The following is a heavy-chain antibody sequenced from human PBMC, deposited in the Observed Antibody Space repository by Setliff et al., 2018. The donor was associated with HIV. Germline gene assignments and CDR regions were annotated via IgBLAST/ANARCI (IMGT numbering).Heavy chain of an antibody. J-gene: IGHJ4*02. CDR2: IKQDGSQK. V-gene: IGHV3-7*01. Sequence: LRLSCAASGFTFNSYAMTWIRQAPGEGLEWVATIKQDGSQKLYVDSVKGRFTISRDNVKNSLLLQMNSLRVGDTAVYYCARGRWRLLHYYFDYWGQGTLVTVSS. CDR3: ARGRWRLLHYYFDY. CDR1: GFTFNSYA. D-gene: IGHD2-15*01.